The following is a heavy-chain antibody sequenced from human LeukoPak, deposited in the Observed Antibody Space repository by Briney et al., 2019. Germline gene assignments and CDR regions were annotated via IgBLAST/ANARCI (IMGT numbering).Heavy chain of an antibody. CDR2: IKTDGSEK. CDR1: GFIFSSSW. D-gene: IGHD6-19*01. Sequence: GGSLRLSCAASGFIFSSSWMSWVRQAPGKGLKWVANIKTDGSEKQYVDSVKGRFAISRDNAKNSLYLQMNSLRAEDTAVYYCAKDLSYTSGASDHWGQGTLVTVSS. CDR3: AKDLSYTSGASDH. V-gene: IGHV3-7*01. J-gene: IGHJ4*02.